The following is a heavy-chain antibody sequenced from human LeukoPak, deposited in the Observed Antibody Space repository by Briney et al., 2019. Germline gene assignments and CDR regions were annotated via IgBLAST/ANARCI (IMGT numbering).Heavy chain of an antibody. J-gene: IGHJ4*02. CDR3: ARGAYGSGSYYPDY. D-gene: IGHD3-10*01. CDR1: GFTFTDYY. Sequence: GGSLRLSCAASGFTFTDYYMSWIRQAPGKGLEWLSYISSGGGTIYYAASVKGRFTISRDNAKNSLFLQVNSLTAEDTAVYYCARGAYGSGSYYPDYWGQGTLVTVSS. V-gene: IGHV3-11*04. CDR2: ISSGGGTI.